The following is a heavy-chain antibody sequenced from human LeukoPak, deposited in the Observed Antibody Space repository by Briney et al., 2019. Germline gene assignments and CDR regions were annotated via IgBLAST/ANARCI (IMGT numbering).Heavy chain of an antibody. CDR3: AKGGDFLSGYYLYWYFEL. CDR1: GFTFSAYA. D-gene: IGHD3/OR15-3a*01. J-gene: IGHJ2*01. V-gene: IGHV3-23*01. Sequence: AGGSLRLSCAASGFTFSAYAMSWVRQAPGKGLEWVSAISRSGSITDYAGSVKIRFTISRDNSKNTLYLHMNSLRPEDTAVYCCAKGGDFLSGYYLYWYFELWGRGTLVTVSS. CDR2: ISRSGSIT.